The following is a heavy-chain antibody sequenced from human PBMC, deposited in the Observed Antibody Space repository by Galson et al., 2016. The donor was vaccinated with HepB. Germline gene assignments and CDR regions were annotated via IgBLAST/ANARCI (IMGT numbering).Heavy chain of an antibody. D-gene: IGHD3-22*01. J-gene: IGHJ3*02. CDR1: GFTFSSYA. V-gene: IGHV3-23*01. Sequence: SLRLSCAASGFTFSSYAMSWVRQAPGKGLEWVSAISGSGSRSNYADSVKGRFTISRDNSKNTLYMQMNSLRAEDTAVYYCATAPRYYYDSSGYPKAFDIWGQGTIVTVSS. CDR3: ATAPRYYYDSSGYPKAFDI. CDR2: ISGSGSRS.